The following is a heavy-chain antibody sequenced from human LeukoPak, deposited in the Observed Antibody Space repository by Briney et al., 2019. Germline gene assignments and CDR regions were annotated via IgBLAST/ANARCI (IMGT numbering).Heavy chain of an antibody. CDR2: IYYSGST. D-gene: IGHD3-10*01. J-gene: IGHJ3*02. V-gene: IGHV4-59*01. CDR3: AGFTTYYYGSGSYYSAFDI. Sequence: PSETLSLTCTVSGGSISSYYWSWIRQPPGKGLEWIGYIYYSGSTNYNPSLKSRVTISVDTSKNQFSLKLSSVTAADTAVHYCAGFTTYYYGSGSYYSAFDIWGQGTMVTVSS. CDR1: GGSISSYY.